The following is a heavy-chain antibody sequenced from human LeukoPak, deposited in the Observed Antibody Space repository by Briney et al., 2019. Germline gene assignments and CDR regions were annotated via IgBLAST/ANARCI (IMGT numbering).Heavy chain of an antibody. CDR2: IYHSGST. CDR1: GYSISSGYY. D-gene: IGHD3-9*01. J-gene: IGHJ6*03. Sequence: SETLSLTFAVSGYSISSGYYWGWIRQPPGKGLEWIGSIYHSGSTYYNPSLKSRVTISVDTSKNQFSLKLSSVTAADTAVYYCARGGDILTGYSPYYYYMDVWGKGTTVTVSS. CDR3: ARGGDILTGYSPYYYYMDV. V-gene: IGHV4-38-2*01.